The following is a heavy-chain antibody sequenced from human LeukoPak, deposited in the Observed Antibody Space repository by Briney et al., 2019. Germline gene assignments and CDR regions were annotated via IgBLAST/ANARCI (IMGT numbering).Heavy chain of an antibody. CDR3: ARGVRGGRSGVYSYYYYMDV. CDR1: GYTFTSYD. CDR2: MNPNSGNT. V-gene: IGHV1-8*01. D-gene: IGHD5/OR15-5a*01. J-gene: IGHJ6*03. Sequence: ASVKVSCKGSGYTFTSYDINWVRQATGQGLEWMGWMNPNSGNTGYAQKFQGRVTMTRNTSISTAYMELSSMRSEDTAVYYSARGVRGGRSGVYSYYYYMDVWGKGTTVTVFS.